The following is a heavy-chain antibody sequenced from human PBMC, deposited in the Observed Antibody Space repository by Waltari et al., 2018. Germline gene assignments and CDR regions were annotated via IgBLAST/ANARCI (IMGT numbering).Heavy chain of an antibody. CDR1: GFTFSAYN. CDR2: IKWDTKDI. CDR3: AGERRGFFDH. Sequence: EVQLVESGGGLVKPGGSLRLSCEASGFTFSAYNMNWFRQAPGKGLGWVSSIKWDTKDINYAGSGKGPITHSQEDGKDSLYLKMDRLRVEETAVYYCAGERRGFFDHRGPGTLVTVSS. V-gene: IGHV3-21*01. D-gene: IGHD3-16*01. J-gene: IGHJ4*02.